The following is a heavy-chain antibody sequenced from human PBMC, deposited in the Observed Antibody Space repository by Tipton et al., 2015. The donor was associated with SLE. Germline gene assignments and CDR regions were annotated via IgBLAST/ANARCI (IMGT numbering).Heavy chain of an antibody. Sequence: TLSLTCTVSGDSISNYYWSWIRQSAGKGLEWMGRFYPGGTTSYNPSFKSRVTMSADTSKKQFSLKLTSVTAADTAVYYCASQATAVRDAFEIWGQGTMVTVSS. CDR1: GDSISNYY. D-gene: IGHD6-13*01. CDR2: FYPGGTT. J-gene: IGHJ3*02. CDR3: ASQATAVRDAFEI. V-gene: IGHV4-4*07.